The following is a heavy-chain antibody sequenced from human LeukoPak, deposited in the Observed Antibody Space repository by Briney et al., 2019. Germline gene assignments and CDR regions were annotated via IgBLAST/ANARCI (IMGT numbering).Heavy chain of an antibody. CDR1: GYTFTAYY. CDR3: ARAPRYCSSTSCLFDY. CDR2: IIPVFGTA. D-gene: IGHD2-2*01. V-gene: IGHV1-69*13. J-gene: IGHJ4*02. Sequence: GASVKVSCKASGYTFTAYYLHWVRQAPGQGLEWMGGIIPVFGTANYAQKFQGRVTITADESTSTAYMELSSLRSEDTAVYYCARAPRYCSSTSCLFDYWGQGTLVTVSS.